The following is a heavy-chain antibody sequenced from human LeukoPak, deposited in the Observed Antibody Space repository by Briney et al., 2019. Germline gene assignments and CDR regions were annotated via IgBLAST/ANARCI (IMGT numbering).Heavy chain of an antibody. CDR3: ASASSGWGGFDY. D-gene: IGHD6-19*01. CDR2: INPNSGGT. Sequence: GSVQETRQASRYTHTCHHMHEVRPPPSQELAGMGWINPNSGGTNYAQKFQGRVTMTRDTSISTAYMELSRLRSDDTAGYYCASASSGWGGFDYWGQGTLVTVCS. V-gene: IGHV1-2*02. J-gene: IGHJ4*02. CDR1: RYTHTCHH.